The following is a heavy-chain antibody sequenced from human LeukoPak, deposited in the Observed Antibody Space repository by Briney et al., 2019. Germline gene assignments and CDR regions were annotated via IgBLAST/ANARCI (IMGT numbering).Heavy chain of an antibody. Sequence: APVKVSFKASGYTFTGYYMHWVRQAPGQGLEWMGWISSNSGGTNYAQKFQGRVTMTRDTSISTAYIEWRRLRSDDTAVYYCARGYSGYLNPYYNMDVWGKGTTVTVSS. D-gene: IGHD5-12*01. CDR2: ISSNSGGT. J-gene: IGHJ6*03. CDR1: GYTFTGYY. V-gene: IGHV1-2*02. CDR3: ARGYSGYLNPYYNMDV.